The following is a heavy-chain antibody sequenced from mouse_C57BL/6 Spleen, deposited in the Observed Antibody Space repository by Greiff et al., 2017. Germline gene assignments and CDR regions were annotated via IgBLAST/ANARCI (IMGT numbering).Heavy chain of an antibody. CDR2: IDPETGGT. CDR1: GYTFTDYE. Sequence: QVQLQQSGAELVRPGASVTLSCKASGYTFTDYEMHWVKQTPVHGLAWIGAIDPETGGTAYNQKFKGKAILTADKSSSTAYMELRSLTSEDSAVYYCTRLITTVVATGDYWGQGTTLTVSS. J-gene: IGHJ2*01. CDR3: TRLITTVVATGDY. V-gene: IGHV1-15*01. D-gene: IGHD1-1*01.